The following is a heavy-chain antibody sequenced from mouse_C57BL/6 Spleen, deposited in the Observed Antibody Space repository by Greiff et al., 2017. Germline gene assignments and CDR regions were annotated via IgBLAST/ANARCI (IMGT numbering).Heavy chain of an antibody. V-gene: IGHV1-69*01. CDR2: IDPSDSYT. J-gene: IGHJ2*01. CDR3: ARSPVVAIDY. CDR1: GYTFTSYW. D-gene: IGHD1-1*01. Sequence: QVQLQQPGAELVMPGASVKLSCKASGYTFTSYWMHWVKQRPGQGLAWIGEIDPSDSYTNYNQTFKGKSTLTVDKSSSTAYMQLSSLTSEDSAVYYCARSPVVAIDYWGQGTTLTVSS.